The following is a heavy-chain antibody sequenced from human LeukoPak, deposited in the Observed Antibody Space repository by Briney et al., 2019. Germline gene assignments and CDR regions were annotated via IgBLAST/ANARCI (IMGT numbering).Heavy chain of an antibody. Sequence: SGGSLRLSCAASGFTFSIYAIPWVRQAPGKGLEWVAVIWFDGSEQYYADSVKGRFIISRDNSKSTSNLQLNSLRAEDTAVYYCAREGDSRWGELSPWGQGTLVTVSS. V-gene: IGHV3-33*01. D-gene: IGHD3-16*02. J-gene: IGHJ1*01. CDR2: IWFDGSEQ. CDR1: GFTFSIYA. CDR3: AREGDSRWGELSP.